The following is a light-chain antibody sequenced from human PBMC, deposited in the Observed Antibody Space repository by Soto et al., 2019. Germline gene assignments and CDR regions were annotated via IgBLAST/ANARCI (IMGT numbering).Light chain of an antibody. CDR1: QNTKSW. Sequence: DIHMTQSPSTLSAFVGDRVTITCRASQNTKSWLAWYQQKPGKAPKLLIYDASNLESGVPSRFSGRGSGTEFTLTISSLQPDDFATYYCQQYETYPYTFGQGTKVDIK. V-gene: IGKV1-5*01. J-gene: IGKJ2*01. CDR3: QQYETYPYT. CDR2: DAS.